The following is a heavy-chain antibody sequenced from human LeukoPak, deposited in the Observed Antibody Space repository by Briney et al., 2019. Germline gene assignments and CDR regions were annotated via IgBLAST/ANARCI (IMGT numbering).Heavy chain of an antibody. J-gene: IGHJ4*02. D-gene: IGHD6-6*01. CDR3: ARDLGWSSSH. CDR1: GYTFTGHY. Sequence: ASVKVSCKASGYTFTGHYMNWVRLAPGQGLEWMGWINPTGGTTYAQKFQDRVTMTRDTSINTAYMELSGLRSDDAAVYYCARDLGWSSSHWGQGTLVTVSS. CDR2: INPTGGT. V-gene: IGHV1-2*02.